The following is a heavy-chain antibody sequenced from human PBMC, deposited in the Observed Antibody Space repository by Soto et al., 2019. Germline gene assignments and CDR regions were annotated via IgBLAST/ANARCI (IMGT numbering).Heavy chain of an antibody. V-gene: IGHV1-46*01. Sequence: GASVKVSCKASGYIFTSYYMHWVRQAPGQGLEWMGIINPSGGSTSYAQKFQGRVTMTRDTSTSTVYMELSSLRSEDTAVYYCARDQFAYYDSSGPRAYGMDVWGQGTTVTVSS. D-gene: IGHD3-22*01. CDR1: GYIFTSYY. CDR3: ARDQFAYYDSSGPRAYGMDV. CDR2: INPSGGST. J-gene: IGHJ6*02.